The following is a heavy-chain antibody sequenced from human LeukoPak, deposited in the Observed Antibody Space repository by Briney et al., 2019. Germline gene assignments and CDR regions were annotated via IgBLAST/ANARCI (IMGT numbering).Heavy chain of an antibody. J-gene: IGHJ4*02. V-gene: IGHV3-23*01. D-gene: IGHD3-10*01. CDR3: AKEYGSGSYYYDY. CDR1: GFTFSRSA. Sequence: GGSLRLSCAASGFTFSRSAMSWVRQAPGKGLKWVSAISGGGGSTHYADSVKGRFTISRDNSKNTLYLEMNSLRAEDTAVYYCAKEYGSGSYYYDYWGQGTLVTVSS. CDR2: ISGGGGST.